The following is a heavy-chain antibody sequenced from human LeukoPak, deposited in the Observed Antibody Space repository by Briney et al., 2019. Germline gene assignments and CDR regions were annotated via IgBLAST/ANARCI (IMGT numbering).Heavy chain of an antibody. CDR3: ARGVAYHLPHFRDDPGFDY. D-gene: IGHD3-3*02. CDR2: IYSGGST. Sequence: GGSLRLSCAASGFTVSSNYMSWVRQAPGKGLEWVSVIYSGGSTYYADSVKGRFTISRDNSKNTLYLQMNSLRAEDTAVYYCARGVAYHLPHFRDDPGFDYWGQGALVTVSS. V-gene: IGHV3-53*01. CDR1: GFTVSSNY. J-gene: IGHJ4*02.